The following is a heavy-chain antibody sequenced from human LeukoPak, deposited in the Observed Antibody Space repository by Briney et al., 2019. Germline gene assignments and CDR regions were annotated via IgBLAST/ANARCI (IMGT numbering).Heavy chain of an antibody. V-gene: IGHV3-23*01. CDR1: GFTFSSYV. Sequence: PGGSLRLSCAASGFTFSSYVMSWVRQAPGKGLEWVSGISGSGGSTYYADSAKGRFTISRDSSKNTLYLQMNSLRAEDTAVYYCAKFKDVSGWYYFDYWGQGTLVTVSS. CDR3: AKFKDVSGWYYFDY. CDR2: ISGSGGST. D-gene: IGHD6-19*01. J-gene: IGHJ4*02.